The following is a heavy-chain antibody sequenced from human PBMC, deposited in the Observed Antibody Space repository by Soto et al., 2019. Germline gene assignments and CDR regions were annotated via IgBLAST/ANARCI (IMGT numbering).Heavy chain of an antibody. D-gene: IGHD6-13*01. J-gene: IGHJ6*02. CDR3: ARERGSSCHNYSSYVMDV. CDR1: GYTFTSYG. CDR2: ISAYNGNT. V-gene: IGHV1-18*04. Sequence: QVQLVQSGAEVKKPGASVKVSCKASGYTFTSYGISWVRQAPGQGLEWMGWISAYNGNTNYAQKYQGRVTMTTDTSTSTDYMELRSMRSADTAVYYCARERGSSCHNYSSYVMDVWGHGTTGTVSS.